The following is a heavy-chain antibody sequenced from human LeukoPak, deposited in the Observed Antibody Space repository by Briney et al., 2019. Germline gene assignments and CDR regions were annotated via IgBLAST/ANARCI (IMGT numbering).Heavy chain of an antibody. CDR2: INPNSGGT. D-gene: IGHD7-27*01. V-gene: IGHV1-2*02. J-gene: IGHJ4*02. CDR1: GYTRTRYY. CDR3: AKKLGLGTYDY. Sequence: GASVKVSCKASGYTRTRYYMRWVRQAPGQGLEWMGWINPNSGGTNYAQKFQGRVTMTRDTSISTAYMELSRLRSDDTAVYYCAKKLGLGTYDYRGQGTLVTVSS.